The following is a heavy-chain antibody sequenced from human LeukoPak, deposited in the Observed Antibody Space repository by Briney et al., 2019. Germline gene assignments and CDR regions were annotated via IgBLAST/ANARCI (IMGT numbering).Heavy chain of an antibody. D-gene: IGHD6-13*01. CDR2: IYYSGST. Sequence: PSETLSLTCTASGGSISSYYWSWIRQPPGKGLEWIGYIYYSGSTNYNPSLKSRVTISVDTSKNQFSLKLSSVTAADTAVYYCAREVRSSWYFDYWGQGTLVTVSS. V-gene: IGHV4-59*01. CDR3: AREVRSSWYFDY. CDR1: GGSISSYY. J-gene: IGHJ4*02.